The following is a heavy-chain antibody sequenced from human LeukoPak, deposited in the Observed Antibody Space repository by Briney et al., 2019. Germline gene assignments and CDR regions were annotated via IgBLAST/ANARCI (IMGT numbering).Heavy chain of an antibody. CDR1: GFTFSSYS. Sequence: GGSLRLSCAASGFTFSSYSMNWVRQAPGKGLEWVSSISSSSSYIYYADSVKGRFTISRDNAKNSLYLQMNSLRAKDTAVYYCARDSGYDLLYYYYGMDVWGQGTTVTVSS. V-gene: IGHV3-21*01. D-gene: IGHD5-12*01. J-gene: IGHJ6*02. CDR2: ISSSSSYI. CDR3: ARDSGYDLLYYYYGMDV.